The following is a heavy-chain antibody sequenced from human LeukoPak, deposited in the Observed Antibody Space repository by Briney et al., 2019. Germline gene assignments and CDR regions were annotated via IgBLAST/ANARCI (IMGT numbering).Heavy chain of an antibody. V-gene: IGHV3-23*01. J-gene: IGHJ4*02. CDR1: GFTFSSYA. Sequence: GGSLRLSCAASGFTFSSYAMSWVRQAPGKGLEWVSAISGSGGSAYYADSVKGRFTISRDNSKNTLYLQMNSLRAEDTAVYYCAKKPGYSSSWYFDYWGQGTLVTVSS. CDR2: ISGSGGSA. CDR3: AKKPGYSSSWYFDY. D-gene: IGHD6-13*01.